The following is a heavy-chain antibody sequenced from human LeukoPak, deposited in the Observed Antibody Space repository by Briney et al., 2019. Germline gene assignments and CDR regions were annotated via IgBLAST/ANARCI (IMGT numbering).Heavy chain of an antibody. J-gene: IGHJ4*02. V-gene: IGHV3-23*01. Sequence: GESLRLSCAASGFPFSSYAMSWVRQAPGKGLEWVSTISNSDDSTYYADSVKGRFTISRDNSEITLFLRMNSLRAEDTAVYYCAKATGYLLWGQGTLVIVSS. CDR3: AKATGYLL. CDR2: ISNSDDST. D-gene: IGHD1-14*01. CDR1: GFPFSSYA.